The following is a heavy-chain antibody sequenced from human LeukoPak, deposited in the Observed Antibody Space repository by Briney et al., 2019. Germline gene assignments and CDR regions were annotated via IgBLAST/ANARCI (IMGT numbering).Heavy chain of an antibody. Sequence: SETLSLTCTVSGGFISSSSYYWGWIRQPPGKGLEWIGSIYYSGSTYYNPSLKSRVTISVDTSKNQFSLKLSSVTAADTAVYYCAREGNYYGSGSSWGQGTLVTVSS. J-gene: IGHJ4*02. CDR2: IYYSGST. V-gene: IGHV4-39*07. D-gene: IGHD3-10*01. CDR1: GGFISSSSYY. CDR3: AREGNYYGSGSS.